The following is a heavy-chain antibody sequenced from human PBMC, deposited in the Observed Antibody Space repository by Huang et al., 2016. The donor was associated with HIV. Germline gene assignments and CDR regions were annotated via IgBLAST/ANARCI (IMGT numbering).Heavy chain of an antibody. CDR1: GDSFTSLH. CDR2: VVPRFGSA. D-gene: IGHD3-22*01. J-gene: IGHJ4*02. Sequence: QVHLVQSGAEVKKPGSSVKVSCKASGDSFTSLHINWVRQAIGQGMEWMVGVVPRFGSATYAQNVGGRVTISADESTSTSYMELSRLRSDDTAMYYCATSTPMLGESGGWSGKVVITENVPYVDWGQGTLVTVSS. CDR3: ATSTPMLGESGGWSGKVVITENVPYVD. V-gene: IGHV1-69*01.